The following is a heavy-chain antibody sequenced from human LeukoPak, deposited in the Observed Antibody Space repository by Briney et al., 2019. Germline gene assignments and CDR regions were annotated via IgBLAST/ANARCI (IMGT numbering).Heavy chain of an antibody. CDR1: GFTFSSYE. CDR3: ARDGYGDYLRYYYMDV. Sequence: GGSLRLSCAASGFTFSSYEMNWVRQAPGKGLEWVSYISSSGSTIYYADSVKGRFTISRDNAKNSLYLQMNSLRAEDTAVYYCARDGYGDYLRYYYMDVWGKGTTVTVSS. D-gene: IGHD4-17*01. V-gene: IGHV3-48*03. CDR2: ISSSGSTI. J-gene: IGHJ6*03.